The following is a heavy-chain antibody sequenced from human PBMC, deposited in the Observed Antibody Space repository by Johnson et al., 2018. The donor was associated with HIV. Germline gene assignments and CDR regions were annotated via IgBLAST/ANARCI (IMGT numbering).Heavy chain of an antibody. Sequence: QVQLVESGGGVVQPGRSLRLSCAASGFTFSSYAMHWVRQAPGKGLEWVAAISYDGSRSDYGASVKGRFTISRDNSKHFLYLQMNSLRPEDTAVYYSASAKRSRFGVVNDAFDVWGQGTMVTVSS. CDR1: GFTFSSYA. J-gene: IGHJ3*01. V-gene: IGHV3-30-3*01. CDR2: ISYDGSRS. D-gene: IGHD3-16*01. CDR3: ASAKRSRFGVVNDAFDV.